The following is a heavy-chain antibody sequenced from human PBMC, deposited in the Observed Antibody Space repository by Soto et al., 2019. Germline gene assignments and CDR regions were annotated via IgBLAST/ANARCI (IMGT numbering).Heavy chain of an antibody. Sequence: QLQLQESGPGLVKPSETLSLTCTVSGGSISSSSYYWGWIRQPPGKGLEWIGSIYYSGSTYYNSSLKSRVTISVDPSKNQFSLKLSSVTAADTAVYYCATNYGDQLDYWGQGTLVTVSS. CDR1: GGSISSSSYY. CDR3: ATNYGDQLDY. D-gene: IGHD4-17*01. V-gene: IGHV4-39*01. J-gene: IGHJ4*02. CDR2: IYYSGST.